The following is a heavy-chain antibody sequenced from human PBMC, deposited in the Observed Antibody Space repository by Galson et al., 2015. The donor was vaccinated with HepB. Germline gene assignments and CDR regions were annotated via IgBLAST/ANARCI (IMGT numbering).Heavy chain of an antibody. Sequence: TLSLTCTVSGGSISSGGYYWSWIRQHPGKGLEWIGYIYYSGSTYYNPSLKSRVTISVDTSKNQFSLRLSSVTAADTAVYYCARVGYYDSSGYYLGAVNYWGQGTLVTVSS. J-gene: IGHJ4*02. V-gene: IGHV4-31*03. CDR3: ARVGYYDSSGYYLGAVNY. CDR1: GGSISSGGYY. CDR2: IYYSGST. D-gene: IGHD3-22*01.